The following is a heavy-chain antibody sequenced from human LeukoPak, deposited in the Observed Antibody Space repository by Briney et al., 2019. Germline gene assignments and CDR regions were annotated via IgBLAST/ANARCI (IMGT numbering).Heavy chain of an antibody. V-gene: IGHV1-46*01. CDR3: ARGTYSSGWTWGY. D-gene: IGHD6-19*01. CDR2: INPSGGST. Sequence: ASVKVSCKASGYTFTSYYMLWVRQAPGQGLEWMGIINPSGGSTSYAQKSQGRVTMTRDMSTSTAYMELSRLRSDDTAVYYCARGTYSSGWTWGYWGQGTLVTVSS. CDR1: GYTFTSYY. J-gene: IGHJ4*02.